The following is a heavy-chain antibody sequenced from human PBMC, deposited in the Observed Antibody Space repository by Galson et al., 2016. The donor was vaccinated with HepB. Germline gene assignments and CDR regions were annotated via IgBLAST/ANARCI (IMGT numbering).Heavy chain of an antibody. J-gene: IGHJ5*02. CDR2: VYHTGPT. V-gene: IGHV4-4*01. CDR1: GFTFSSYSM. Sequence: SLRLSCAASGFTFSSYSMNWVRQAPGKGLEWIGEVYHTGPTNYTPSLKSRVTMSVDKSTNQFSLRLNSMTAADTAVYFCARAASTGRWFHPWGQGTLVSVSP. CDR3: ARAASTGRWFHP. D-gene: IGHD3-10*01.